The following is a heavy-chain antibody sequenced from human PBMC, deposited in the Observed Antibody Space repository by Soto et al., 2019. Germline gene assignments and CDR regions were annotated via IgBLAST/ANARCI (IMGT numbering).Heavy chain of an antibody. Sequence: TLSLTCTVSGGSISSGDYYWSWIRQPPGKGLEWIGYIYYSGSTYYNPSLKSRVTISVDTSKNQFSLKLSSVTAADTAAYYCAGILGYCSSTSCYQPWGQGTLVTVS. J-gene: IGHJ5*02. CDR1: GGSISSGDYY. CDR3: AGILGYCSSTSCYQP. CDR2: IYYSGST. D-gene: IGHD2-2*01. V-gene: IGHV4-30-4*01.